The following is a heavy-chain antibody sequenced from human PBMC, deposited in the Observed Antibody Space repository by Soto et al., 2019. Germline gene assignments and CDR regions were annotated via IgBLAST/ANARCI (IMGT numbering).Heavy chain of an antibody. J-gene: IGHJ4*02. CDR2: IVVISNTA. CDR3: ARAIKRCEVHYYFDY. D-gene: IGHD5-12*01. V-gene: IGHV1-69*06. Sequence: QVVLLQSGAEVKEPGSSVRVSCEVSGSTFNNFAFSWVRQAPGHGPEWMGGIVVISNTADYSQRFEDRVTITADTSTNTLYMELGSLTFEDTAVYYCARAIKRCEVHYYFDYWGQGTLVTVSS. CDR1: GSTFNNFA.